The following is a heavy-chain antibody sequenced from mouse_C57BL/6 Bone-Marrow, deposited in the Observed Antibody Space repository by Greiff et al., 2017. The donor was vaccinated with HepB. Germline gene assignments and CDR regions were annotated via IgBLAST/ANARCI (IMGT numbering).Heavy chain of an antibody. D-gene: IGHD3-2*02. CDR1: GYTFTSYW. CDR3: ARDPLDSSGYGFAY. Sequence: QVQLQQSGPELVKPGASVKISCKASGYTFTSYWMHWVKQRPGRGLEWIGRIDPNSGGTKYNEKFKSKATLTVDKPSSTAYMQLSSLTSEDSAVYYCARDPLDSSGYGFAYWGQGTLVTVSA. CDR2: IDPNSGGT. V-gene: IGHV1-72*01. J-gene: IGHJ3*01.